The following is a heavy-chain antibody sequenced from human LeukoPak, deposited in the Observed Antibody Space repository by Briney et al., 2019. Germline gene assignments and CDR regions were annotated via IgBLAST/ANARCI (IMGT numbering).Heavy chain of an antibody. CDR2: IYTSGST. J-gene: IGHJ6*03. CDR1: GGSISSYY. V-gene: IGHV4-4*07. D-gene: IGHD1-14*01. Sequence: KPSETLSLTCTVSGGSISSYYWSWIRQPAGKGLEWIGRIYTSGSTNYNPSLKSRVTMSVDTSKNQFSLKLSSVTAADTAVYYCARSNRATGYYYYMDVWGKGTTVTVSS. CDR3: ARSNRATGYYYYMDV.